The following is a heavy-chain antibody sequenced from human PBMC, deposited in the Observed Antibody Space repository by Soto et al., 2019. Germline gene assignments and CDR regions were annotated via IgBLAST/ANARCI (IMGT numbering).Heavy chain of an antibody. CDR1: GYTFTSYA. D-gene: IGHD5-18*01. J-gene: IGHJ5*02. CDR3: ARDMRPRDTNWFDP. Sequence: ASVKVSCKASGYTFTSYAMHWVRQAPGQRLEWMGWINAGNGNTKYSQKFQGRVTITRDTSASTAYMELSSLRSEDTAVYYCARDMRPRDTNWFDPWGQGTLVTVSS. V-gene: IGHV1-3*01. CDR2: INAGNGNT.